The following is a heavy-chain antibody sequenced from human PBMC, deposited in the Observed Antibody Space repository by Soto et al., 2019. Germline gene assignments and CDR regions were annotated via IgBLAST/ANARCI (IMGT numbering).Heavy chain of an antibody. CDR1: GFTFSSYA. J-gene: IGHJ4*02. Sequence: QVQLVESGGGVVQPGRSLRLSCAASGFTFSSYAMHWVRQAPGKGLEWVAVISYDGINKYYADSVKGRFTISRDNSKNTLYLQINSLRAEDTAVYYCARGTLYGLGYSSGWPNLDYWGQGTLVTVSS. CDR2: ISYDGINK. CDR3: ARGTLYGLGYSSGWPNLDY. D-gene: IGHD6-19*01. V-gene: IGHV3-30-3*01.